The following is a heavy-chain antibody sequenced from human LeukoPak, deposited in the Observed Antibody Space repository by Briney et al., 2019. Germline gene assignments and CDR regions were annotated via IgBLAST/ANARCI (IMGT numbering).Heavy chain of an antibody. CDR2: ISAYNGNT. Sequence: ASVKVSCKASGYTFTSYGISWVRQAPGQGLEWMGWISAYNGNTNYAQKLQGRVTMTRDMSTGTVYMGLSSLRSEDTAMYYCARDFYGGNSAFDYWGQGTLVTVSS. J-gene: IGHJ4*02. D-gene: IGHD4-23*01. CDR1: GYTFTSYG. CDR3: ARDFYGGNSAFDY. V-gene: IGHV1-18*01.